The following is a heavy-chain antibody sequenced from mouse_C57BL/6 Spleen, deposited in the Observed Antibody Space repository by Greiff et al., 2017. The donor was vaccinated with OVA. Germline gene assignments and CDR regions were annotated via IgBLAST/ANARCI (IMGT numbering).Heavy chain of an antibody. CDR1: GYTFTSYG. V-gene: IGHV1-81*01. J-gene: IGHJ2*01. D-gene: IGHD1-1*01. CDR3: TTSLYGSSYWYFDY. Sequence: VQLQQSGAELARPGASVKLSCKASGYTFTSYGISWVKQRTGQGLEWIGEIYPRSGNTYYNEKFKGKATLTADKSSSTAYMELRSLTSEDSAVYFCTTSLYGSSYWYFDYWGQGTTLTVSS. CDR2: IYPRSGNT.